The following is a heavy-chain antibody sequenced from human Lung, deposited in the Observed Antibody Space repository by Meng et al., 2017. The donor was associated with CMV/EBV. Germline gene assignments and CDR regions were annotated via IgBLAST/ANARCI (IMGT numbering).Heavy chain of an antibody. CDR2: IYYSGRT. CDR1: APICSGVYY. J-gene: IGHJ4*02. Sequence: APICSGVYYWCLIRQHPGKGLEWIGYIYYSGRTYYNPSLKSRVTISVDTSKNQFSLKLSSVTAADTAVYYCARSYSSGWSRGGTFDYWGQGTLVTVSS. D-gene: IGHD6-19*01. CDR3: ARSYSSGWSRGGTFDY. V-gene: IGHV4-31*02.